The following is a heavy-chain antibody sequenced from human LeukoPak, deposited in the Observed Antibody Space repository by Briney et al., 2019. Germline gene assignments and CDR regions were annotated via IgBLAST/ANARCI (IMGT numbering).Heavy chain of an antibody. D-gene: IGHD2-21*02. CDR3: ASAYCGGDCYSGGNWFDP. CDR1: GYTFTSYY. Sequence: SVRVSCKASGYTFTSYYMHWVRQAPGQGLEWMGGIIPIFGTANYAQKFQGRVTITTDESTSTAYMELSSLRSEDTAVYYCASAYCGGDCYSGGNWFDPWGQGTLVTVSS. J-gene: IGHJ5*02. V-gene: IGHV1-69*05. CDR2: IIPIFGTA.